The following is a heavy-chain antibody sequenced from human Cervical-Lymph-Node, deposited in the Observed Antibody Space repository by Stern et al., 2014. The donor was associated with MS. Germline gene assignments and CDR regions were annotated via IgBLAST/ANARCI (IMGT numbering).Heavy chain of an antibody. CDR3: AREGGNTAEYFQH. Sequence: QVQLLESGGGVVQPGRSLRLSCAAAGFTFSSSGMHWVRQAPGKGLEWLAIIWHDGSNRYYADYVKGRFTISRDNSKNPLYLQMNSLRAEDTAVYYCAREGGNTAEYFQHWGQGTLVTVSS. CDR2: IWHDGSNR. V-gene: IGHV3-33*01. D-gene: IGHD4-23*01. J-gene: IGHJ1*01. CDR1: GFTFSSSG.